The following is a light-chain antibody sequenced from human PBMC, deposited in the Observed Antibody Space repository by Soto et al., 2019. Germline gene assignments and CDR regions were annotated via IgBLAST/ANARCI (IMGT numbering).Light chain of an antibody. CDR1: QSVGTT. CDR3: QQYKEYVT. CDR2: GAS. J-gene: IGKJ4*01. V-gene: IGKV3D-15*01. Sequence: EIVMTQFPDSLCVSPGESATLSCRASQSVGTTLAWYQQKPGQAPRLLIYGASTRASGCPPRFRGSGSGTDFTLHINYLRSEDIAVYFCQQYKEYVTFGGGTKVEV.